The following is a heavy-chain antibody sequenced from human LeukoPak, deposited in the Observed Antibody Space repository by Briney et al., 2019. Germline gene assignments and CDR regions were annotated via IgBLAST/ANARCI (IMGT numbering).Heavy chain of an antibody. CDR2: IIPIFGIA. CDR3: ASLVSRFLETPYYYYGMDV. CDR1: GGTFSSYA. Sequence: ASVKVSCKASGGTFSSYAISWVRQAPGQGLEWMGRIIPIFGIANYAQKFQGRVTITADKSTSTAYMELSGLRSEDTAVYYCASLVSRFLETPYYYYGMDVWGQGTTVTVSS. J-gene: IGHJ6*02. D-gene: IGHD3-3*01. V-gene: IGHV1-69*04.